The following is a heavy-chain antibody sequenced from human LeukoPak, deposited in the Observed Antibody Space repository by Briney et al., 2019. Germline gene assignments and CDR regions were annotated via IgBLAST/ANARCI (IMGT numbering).Heavy chain of an antibody. CDR1: GFTVITND. CDR3: ARGVQPLAANTLAY. D-gene: IGHD3-16*01. V-gene: IGHV3-53*01. CDR2: LYSDGNT. J-gene: IGHJ4*02. Sequence: GGSLRLSCAASGFTVITNDMTWVRQAPGKGLEGVSVLYSDGNTKYADSVQGRFTISRDNSKNTLYLEMNSLSPDDTAVYYCARGVQPLAANTLAYWGQGTLVTVSS.